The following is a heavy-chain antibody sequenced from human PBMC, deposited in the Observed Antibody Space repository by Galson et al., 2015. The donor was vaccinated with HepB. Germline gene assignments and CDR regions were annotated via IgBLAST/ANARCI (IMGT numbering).Heavy chain of an antibody. CDR1: GFTFSNYR. D-gene: IGHD2-2*01. V-gene: IGHV3-21*01. J-gene: IGHJ3*01. Sequence: SLRLSCAASGFTFSNYRMNWVRQAPGEGLEWVSSISSTSNIYYADPVKGRFTISRDNAKNSLHLQMNSLRVEDTAVYYCARERIDCISTSCYGVAFDVWGQGTMVTVSS. CDR2: ISSTSNI. CDR3: ARERIDCISTSCYGVAFDV.